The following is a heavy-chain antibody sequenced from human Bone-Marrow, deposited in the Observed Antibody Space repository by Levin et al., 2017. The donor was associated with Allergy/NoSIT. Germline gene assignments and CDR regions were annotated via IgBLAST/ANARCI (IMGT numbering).Heavy chain of an antibody. J-gene: IGHJ4*02. Sequence: GGSLRLSCAASGFTFSSYAMSWVRQAPGKGLEWVSAISGSGGSTYYADSVKGRFTISRDNSKNTLYLQMNSLRAEDTAVYYCAKDSAYDSSGYSHYWGQGTLVTVSS. D-gene: IGHD3-22*01. CDR1: GFTFSSYA. CDR3: AKDSAYDSSGYSHY. V-gene: IGHV3-23*01. CDR2: ISGSGGST.